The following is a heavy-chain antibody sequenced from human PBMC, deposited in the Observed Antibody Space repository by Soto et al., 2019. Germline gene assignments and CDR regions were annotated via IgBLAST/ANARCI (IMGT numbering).Heavy chain of an antibody. V-gene: IGHV4-34*01. D-gene: IGHD1-1*01. J-gene: IGHJ3*02. CDR1: GGSFSGYY. CDR2: INHSGST. CDR3: ARSPPWTHDAFDI. Sequence: QVQLQQWGAGLLKPSETLSLTCAVYGGSFSGYYWSWIRQPPGKGLEWIGEINHSGSTNYNPSLKSRVTISVDTSKNQFSLKLSSVTAADTAVYYCARSPPWTHDAFDIWGQGTMVTVSS.